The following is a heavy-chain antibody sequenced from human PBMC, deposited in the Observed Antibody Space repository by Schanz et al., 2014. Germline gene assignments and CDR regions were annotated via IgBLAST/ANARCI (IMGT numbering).Heavy chain of an antibody. CDR3: ARDPYGKNSGDFDY. D-gene: IGHD4-17*01. J-gene: IGHJ4*02. V-gene: IGHV1-2*06. CDR2: INPNSGGT. CDR1: GDTFRSYT. Sequence: QVQLVQSGAEVKKPGSSVKVSCKASGDTFRSYTINWVRHAPGQGLEWMGRINPNSGGTNYAENFQGRVTMTRDTSTSTAYMELSGLTSDDTAVYFCARDPYGKNSGDFDYWGQGTLVTVSS.